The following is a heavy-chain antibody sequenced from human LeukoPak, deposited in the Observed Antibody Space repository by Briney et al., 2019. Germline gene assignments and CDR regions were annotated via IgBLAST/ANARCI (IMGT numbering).Heavy chain of an antibody. V-gene: IGHV4-61*02. CDR3: ARGGIVVVITTPGWWFDP. CDR2: IYTSGST. J-gene: IGHJ5*02. CDR1: GGSISSGSYY. Sequence: KASETLSLTCTVSGGSISSGSYYWSWIRQPAGKGLEWIGRIYTSGSTNYNPSLKSRVTISVDTSKNQFSLKLSSVTAADTAVYYCARGGIVVVITTPGWWFDPWGQGTLVTVSS. D-gene: IGHD3-22*01.